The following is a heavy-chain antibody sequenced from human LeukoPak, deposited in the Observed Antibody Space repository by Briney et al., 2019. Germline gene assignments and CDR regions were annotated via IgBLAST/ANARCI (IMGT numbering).Heavy chain of an antibody. CDR2: ISSSGSTI. CDR1: GFTFSDYY. D-gene: IGHD4-17*01. J-gene: IGHJ3*02. Sequence: GGSLRLSCAASGFTFSDYYMSWIRQAPGKGLEWVSYISSSGSTIYYADSVKGRFTISRDNAKNSLYLQMNSPRAEDTAVYYCARESLTTKSDAFDIWGQGTMVTVSS. V-gene: IGHV3-11*01. CDR3: ARESLTTKSDAFDI.